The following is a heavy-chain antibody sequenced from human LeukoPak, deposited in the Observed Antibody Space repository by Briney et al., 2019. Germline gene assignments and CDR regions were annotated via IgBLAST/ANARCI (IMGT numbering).Heavy chain of an antibody. V-gene: IGHV3-33*06. Sequence: GGSLRLSCAASGFTFSDYGMHWVRQAPGKGLEWVAVIWYDGSNKYYADSVKGRFTIPRDNSKNTLYLQMNSLRAEDTAVYYCAKALNGLVDYWGQGTLVTVSS. CDR3: AKALNGLVDY. D-gene: IGHD6-19*01. J-gene: IGHJ4*02. CDR1: GFTFSDYG. CDR2: IWYDGSNK.